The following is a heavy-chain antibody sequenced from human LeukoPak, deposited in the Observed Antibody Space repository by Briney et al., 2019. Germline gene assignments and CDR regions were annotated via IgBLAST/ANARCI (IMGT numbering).Heavy chain of an antibody. CDR3: ARDVDTAMDNAFDI. CDR2: IYTSGST. D-gene: IGHD5-18*01. V-gene: IGHV4-61*02. J-gene: IGHJ3*02. Sequence: SQTLSLTCTVSGGSISSGSYYWSWIRQPAGKGLEWIGRIYTSGSTNYNPSLKSRVTISVDTSKNQFSLKLSSVTDADTAVYYCARDVDTAMDNAFDIWGQGTMVTVSS. CDR1: GGSISSGSYY.